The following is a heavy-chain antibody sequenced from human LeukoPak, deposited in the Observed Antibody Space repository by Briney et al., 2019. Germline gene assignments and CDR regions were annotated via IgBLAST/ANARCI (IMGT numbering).Heavy chain of an antibody. CDR2: ISGSGGST. CDR1: GFTFSSYA. V-gene: IGHV3-23*01. Sequence: GGSLRLSCAASGFTFSSYAMSWVRQAPGKGLEWVSAISGSGGSTYYADSVKGRFTISRDNSKNTLYLQMNSLRAEDTAVYYGAKDQHIVVVIAIRGYYFDYWGQGTLVTVSS. D-gene: IGHD2-21*01. CDR3: AKDQHIVVVIAIRGYYFDY. J-gene: IGHJ4*02.